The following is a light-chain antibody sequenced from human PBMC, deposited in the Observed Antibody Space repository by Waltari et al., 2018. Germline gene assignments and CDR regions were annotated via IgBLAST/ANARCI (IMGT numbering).Light chain of an antibody. V-gene: IGKV4-1*01. CDR3: QLYYSSPPT. Sequence: DIVMTQSPDSLAVSLGERATVNCKSSQSVLYSSNNKNYLAWYQQKPGQPPKLLIYWASSRESGVPDRFSGSGSGTDFTLTISSLQAEDVAVYYCQLYYSSPPTFGGGTKVAIK. CDR2: WAS. J-gene: IGKJ4*01. CDR1: QSVLYSSNNKNY.